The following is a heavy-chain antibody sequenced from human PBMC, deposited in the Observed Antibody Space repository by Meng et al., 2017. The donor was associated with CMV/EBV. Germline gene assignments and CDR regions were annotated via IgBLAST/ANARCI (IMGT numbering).Heavy chain of an antibody. D-gene: IGHD3-3*01. CDR3: ARDLHTYDFWSGYRIYYYYYYGMDV. J-gene: IGHJ6*02. CDR1: GFTFSDYY. V-gene: IGHV3-11*01. Sequence: GGSLRLSCAASGFTFSDYYMSWIRQAPGKGLEWVSYISSSGSTIYYADSVKGRFTISRDNAKNSLYLQMNSLRAEDTAVYYCARDLHTYDFWSGYRIYYYYYYGMDVWGQGTTVTVSS. CDR2: ISSSGSTI.